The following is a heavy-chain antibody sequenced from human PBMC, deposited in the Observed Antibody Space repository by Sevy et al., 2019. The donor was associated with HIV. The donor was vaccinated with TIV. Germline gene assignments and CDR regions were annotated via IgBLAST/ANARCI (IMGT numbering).Heavy chain of an antibody. CDR1: GGSISTYY. CDR3: ARVVATTYYYYYMDV. D-gene: IGHD5-12*01. CDR2: MYYTGST. V-gene: IGHV4-59*01. Sequence: SDTLSLTCTVSGGSISTYYWSWIRQPPGKGLEWIGYMYYTGSTNYNPSLKSRVTISVDTSKNQFSLKLSSVTAADTAVYYCARVVATTYYYYYMDVWGKGTTVTVSS. J-gene: IGHJ6*03.